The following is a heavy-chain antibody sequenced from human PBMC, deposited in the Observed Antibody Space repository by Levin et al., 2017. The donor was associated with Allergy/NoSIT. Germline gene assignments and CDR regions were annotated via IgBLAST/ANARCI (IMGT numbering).Heavy chain of an antibody. CDR3: AKKQGGTSGFSFDV. Sequence: GGSLRLSCDASGFTLTDYAMSWVRQAPGKGLEWVSVITGGGFNTYYGDSVKGRFTVSRDNSKNTLYLELNSLRAEDTAVYYCAKKQGGTSGFSFDVWGQGTMVTVSS. CDR1: GFTLTDYA. J-gene: IGHJ3*01. D-gene: IGHD1-1*01. CDR2: ITGGGFNT. V-gene: IGHV3-23*01.